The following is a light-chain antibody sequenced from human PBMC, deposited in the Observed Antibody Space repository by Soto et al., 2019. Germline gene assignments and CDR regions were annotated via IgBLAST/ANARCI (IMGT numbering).Light chain of an antibody. CDR2: KAS. Sequence: DIQMTQSPSTLSASVGDRVTITCRASQSISDWLVWYQQKVGKPPKLLIYKASSLEGGVPSRFSGSGSGTEFTLTISSLQPDDFATYYCQRYDNFPYTFGQGTKLEIK. J-gene: IGKJ2*01. CDR3: QRYDNFPYT. CDR1: QSISDW. V-gene: IGKV1-5*03.